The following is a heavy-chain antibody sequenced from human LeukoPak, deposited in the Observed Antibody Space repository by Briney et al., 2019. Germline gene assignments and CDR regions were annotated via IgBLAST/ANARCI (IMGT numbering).Heavy chain of an antibody. Sequence: KPSETLSLTCTVSGGSISSHYWSWIRQPPGKGLEWIGYIYYSGSTNYNPSLKGRVTISVDTSKNQFSLKLSSVTAADTAVYYCARGEDEKYSSSWYRYWGQGTLVTVSS. CDR3: ARGEDEKYSSSWYRY. D-gene: IGHD6-13*01. J-gene: IGHJ4*02. CDR2: IYYSGST. CDR1: GGSISSHY. V-gene: IGHV4-59*11.